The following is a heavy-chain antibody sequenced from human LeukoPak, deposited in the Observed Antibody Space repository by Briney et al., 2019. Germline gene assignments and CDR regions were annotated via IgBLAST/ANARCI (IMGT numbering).Heavy chain of an antibody. V-gene: IGHV3-23*01. J-gene: IGHJ4*02. CDR3: AKDPYSSGWYFDY. D-gene: IGHD6-19*01. Sequence: GGSLRLSCAASGFTFSTYGMSWVRQAPGKGLEWVSAISGSGGSTYYADSVKGRFTISRDNSKNTLYLQMNSLRAEDTAVYYCAKDPYSSGWYFDYWGQGTLVTVSS. CDR1: GFTFSTYG. CDR2: ISGSGGST.